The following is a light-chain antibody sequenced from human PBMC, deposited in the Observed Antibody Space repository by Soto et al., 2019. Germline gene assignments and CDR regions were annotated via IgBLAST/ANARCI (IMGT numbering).Light chain of an antibody. J-gene: IGLJ1*01. CDR1: SSDVGAYNN. Sequence: QSVLTQPASVSGSLGQSITISCTGTSSDVGAYNNVSWYQQQPGKAPKLMISEVSNRPSGVSNRFSGSKSGNTASLIISGLQAEEEADYYCCSFTRITTYVFGTGTKVTVL. V-gene: IGLV2-14*01. CDR2: EVS. CDR3: CSFTRITTYV.